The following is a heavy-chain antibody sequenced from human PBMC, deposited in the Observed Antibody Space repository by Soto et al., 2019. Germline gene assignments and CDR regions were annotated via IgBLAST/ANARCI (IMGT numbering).Heavy chain of an antibody. D-gene: IGHD3-9*01. V-gene: IGHV1-2*02. CDR2: INPNSGGT. CDR1: GYTFTGHY. J-gene: IGHJ3*02. CDR3: ARXXXXDILTGYSRNAFDI. Sequence: QVQLVQSGAEVKKPGASVKVSCKASGYTFTGHYMHWVRQAPGQGLEWMGWINPNSGGTNYAQKFQGRVTMTRDTSISTAYMELSRLRSDDTAVYYCARXXXXDILTGYSRNAFDIWGQGTMVPVSS.